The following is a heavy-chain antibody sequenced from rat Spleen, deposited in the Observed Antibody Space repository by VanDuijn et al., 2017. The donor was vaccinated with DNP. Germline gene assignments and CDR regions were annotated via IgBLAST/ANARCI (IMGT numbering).Heavy chain of an antibody. CDR2: ITTSGGGT. D-gene: IGHD1-9*01. V-gene: IGHV5-31*01. J-gene: IGHJ1*01. CDR3: ASGSYYGYNSYWYFDF. CDR1: GFTFSSFW. Sequence: EVQLVESGGDLVQPGRSLKLSCVASGFTFSSFWMTWIRQVPGKGLEWVASITTSGGGTYYPDSVKGRFTISRDDAKDTLYLQMNSLRSEDTATYYCASGSYYGYNSYWYFDFWGPGTMVTVSS.